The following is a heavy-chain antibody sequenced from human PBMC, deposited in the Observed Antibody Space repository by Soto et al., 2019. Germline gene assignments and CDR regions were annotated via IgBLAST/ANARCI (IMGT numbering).Heavy chain of an antibody. V-gene: IGHV1-69*06. Sequence: ASVNVSCKAAEDTFRNYSISWGRRAPGQGLEWMGGIIPIFGTANYAQKFQGRVTITADTSSHTVYLELSSLRSEDTAVYYCASTKYDSSAYYYWYLGLWGRGTLVTVSS. D-gene: IGHD3-22*01. J-gene: IGHJ2*01. CDR2: IIPIFGTA. CDR3: ASTKYDSSAYYYWYLGL. CDR1: EDTFRNYS.